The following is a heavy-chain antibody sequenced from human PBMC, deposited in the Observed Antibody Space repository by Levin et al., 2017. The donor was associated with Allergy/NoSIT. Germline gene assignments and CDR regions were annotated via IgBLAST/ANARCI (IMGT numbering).Heavy chain of an antibody. Sequence: GESLKISCAASGLTFRDHYMDWVRQAPGKGLEWVGRIRNKANSDTTEYAASVKGRLAISRDDSKNLLYLQMNSLKTEDTAVYYCSKLAYWYFDLWGRGTLVTVSS. J-gene: IGHJ2*01. CDR3: SKLAYWYFDL. D-gene: IGHD6-13*01. CDR1: GLTFRDHY. CDR2: IRNKANSDTT. V-gene: IGHV3-72*01.